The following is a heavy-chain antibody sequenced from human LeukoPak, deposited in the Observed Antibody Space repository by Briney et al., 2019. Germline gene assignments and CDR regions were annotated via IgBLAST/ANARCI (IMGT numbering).Heavy chain of an antibody. CDR2: IRYDGSNK. CDR3: AKDREYQLLNDAFDI. Sequence: GGSLRLSCAASGFTFNSYGMHWVRQAPGKGLEWVAFIRYDGSNKYYADSVKGRFTISRDNSKNTLYLQMNSLRAEDTAVYYCAKDREYQLLNDAFDIWGQGTMVTVSS. J-gene: IGHJ3*02. D-gene: IGHD2-2*01. V-gene: IGHV3-30*02. CDR1: GFTFNSYG.